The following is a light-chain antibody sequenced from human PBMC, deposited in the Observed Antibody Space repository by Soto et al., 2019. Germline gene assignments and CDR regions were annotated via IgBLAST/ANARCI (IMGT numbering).Light chain of an antibody. CDR3: QPRHNWPIT. CDR1: ETIRGL. V-gene: IGKV3-11*01. Sequence: EIVLPQSPATLSFSPVSRATISCRASETIRGLLAWYQQRPGQPPRLLIYDTSNRATGIQARLSGSGYGTDFNLTISGLEPAELGVDEGQPRHNWPITFGQGSRLEIK. CDR2: DTS. J-gene: IGKJ5*01.